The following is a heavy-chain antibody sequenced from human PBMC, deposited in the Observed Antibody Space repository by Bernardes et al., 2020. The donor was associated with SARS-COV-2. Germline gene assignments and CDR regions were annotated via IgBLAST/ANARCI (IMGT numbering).Heavy chain of an antibody. CDR1: GFTFRSYA. D-gene: IGHD3-10*01. CDR2: ISGSGGST. CDR3: AKDWYGVTPVEYYYYGMDV. V-gene: IGHV3-23*01. Sequence: GGSLRLSCAASGFTFRSYAMSWVRQAPGKGLEWVSAISGSGGSTYYADSVKGRFTISRDNSKNTLYLQMNSLRAEDTAVYYCAKDWYGVTPVEYYYYGMDVWGQGTTVTVSS. J-gene: IGHJ6*02.